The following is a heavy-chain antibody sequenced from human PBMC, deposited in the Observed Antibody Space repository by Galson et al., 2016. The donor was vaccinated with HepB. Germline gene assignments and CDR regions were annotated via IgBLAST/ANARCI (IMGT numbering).Heavy chain of an antibody. CDR3: ARGLNIIGP. V-gene: IGHV4-31*03. J-gene: IGHJ5*02. CDR2: IQNSGST. D-gene: IGHD2/OR15-2a*01. CDR1: GGSISSGDYH. Sequence: TLSLTCTVSGGSISSGDYHWSWLRQRPGKGLEWIGCIQNSGSTYYNPSVKSRLIISVDTSKNQFSLELSSVTAADTAVYYCARGLNIIGPWGQGTLVTVSS.